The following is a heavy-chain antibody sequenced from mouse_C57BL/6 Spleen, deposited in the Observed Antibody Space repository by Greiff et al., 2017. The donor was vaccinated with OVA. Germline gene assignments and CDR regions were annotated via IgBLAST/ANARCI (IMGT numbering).Heavy chain of an antibody. Sequence: VMLVESGPGLVQPSQSLSITCTVSGFSLTSYGVHWVRQSPGKGLEWLGVIWSGGSTDYNAAFISRLSISKDNSKSQVFFKMNSLQADDTAIYYCARHSSGFPWCAYWGQGTLVTVSA. J-gene: IGHJ3*01. D-gene: IGHD3-2*02. CDR3: ARHSSGFPWCAY. CDR1: GFSLTSYG. CDR2: IWSGGST. V-gene: IGHV2-2*01.